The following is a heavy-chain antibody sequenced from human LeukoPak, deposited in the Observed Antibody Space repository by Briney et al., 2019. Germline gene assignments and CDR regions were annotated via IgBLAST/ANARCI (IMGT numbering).Heavy chain of an antibody. CDR1: GFTFSSYG. V-gene: IGHV3-21*05. J-gene: IGHJ4*02. D-gene: IGHD1-1*01. CDR2: ISGDSGDT. Sequence: PGGTLRLTCAASGFTFSSYGINWVRQAPGKGLEWLSYISGDSGDTNYADSVKGRFTISRDNAKNSLYLQMNSLRVEDTAVYFCARDPRTVRIWGQGTLVTVSS. CDR3: ARDPRTVRI.